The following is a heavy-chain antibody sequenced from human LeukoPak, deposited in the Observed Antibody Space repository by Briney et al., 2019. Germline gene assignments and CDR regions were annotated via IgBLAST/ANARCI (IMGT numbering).Heavy chain of an antibody. D-gene: IGHD1-1*01. V-gene: IGHV1-69*13. CDR2: IIPIFGTA. CDR3: ARASRGTTGTTLETNFDY. J-gene: IGHJ4*02. CDR1: GGTFSSYT. Sequence: ASVKVSCKASGGTFSSYTISWVRQAPGQGLEWMGGIIPIFGTANYAQKFQGRVTITADESTSTAYMELSSLRSEDTAEYYCARASRGTTGTTLETNFDYWGQGTLVTVSS.